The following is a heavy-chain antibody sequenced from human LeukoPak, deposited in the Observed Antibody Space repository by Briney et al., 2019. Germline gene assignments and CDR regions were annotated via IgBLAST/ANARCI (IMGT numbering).Heavy chain of an antibody. V-gene: IGHV3-23*01. D-gene: IGHD3-22*01. CDR3: AKGGSSGYYYVAFDI. CDR1: GFTFSSYG. J-gene: IGHJ3*02. Sequence: PGGSLRLSCAASGFTFSSYGMSWVRQAPGKGLEWVSAISGSGGSTYYADSVKGRFTISRDNSKNTLYLQMNSLRAEDTVVYYCAKGGSSGYYYVAFDIWGQGTMVTVSS. CDR2: ISGSGGST.